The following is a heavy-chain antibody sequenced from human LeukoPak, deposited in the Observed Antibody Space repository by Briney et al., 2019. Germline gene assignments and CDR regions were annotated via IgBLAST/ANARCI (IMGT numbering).Heavy chain of an antibody. V-gene: IGHV1-18*01. CDR1: GYTFTSYG. Sequence: ASVKVSCKASGYTFTSYGISWVRQAPGQGLEWMGWISAYNGNTNYAQKLQGRVTMTTDTSTSTAYMELRSLRSDDTAVYYCAREGGYCSSTSCYEHYFDYWGQGTLVTVSS. CDR2: ISAYNGNT. CDR3: AREGGYCSSTSCYEHYFDY. D-gene: IGHD2-2*01. J-gene: IGHJ4*02.